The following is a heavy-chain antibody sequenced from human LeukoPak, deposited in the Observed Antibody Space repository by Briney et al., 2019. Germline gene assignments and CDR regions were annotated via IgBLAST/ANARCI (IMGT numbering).Heavy chain of an antibody. CDR3: APHCSSTSCPFDY. CDR1: GYTFTGYY. J-gene: IGHJ4*02. V-gene: IGHV1-2*06. CDR2: INPNSGGT. Sequence: GASVKVSCKASGYTFTGYYMHWVRQAPGQGLEWMGRINPNSGGTNYAQKFQGRVTITADESTSTAYMELSSLRSEDTAVYYCAPHCSSTSCPFDYWGQGTLVTVSS. D-gene: IGHD2-2*01.